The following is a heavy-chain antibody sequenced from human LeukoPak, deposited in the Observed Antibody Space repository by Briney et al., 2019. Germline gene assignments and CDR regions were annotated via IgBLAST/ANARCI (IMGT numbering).Heavy chain of an antibody. CDR2: ISSNGGST. V-gene: IGHV3-64*01. J-gene: IGHJ4*02. Sequence: GGSLRLSCAASGFTFSSYAMHWVRQAPGKGLEYVSAISSNGGSTYYANSVKGRFTISRDNSKNTLYLQMGSLRAEDMAVYYCARIYYYGSGSGYFDYWGQGTLVTVSS. CDR3: ARIYYYGSGSGYFDY. D-gene: IGHD3-10*01. CDR1: GFTFSSYA.